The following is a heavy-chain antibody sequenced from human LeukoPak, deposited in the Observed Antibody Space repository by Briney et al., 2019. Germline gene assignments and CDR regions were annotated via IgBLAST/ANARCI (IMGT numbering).Heavy chain of an antibody. CDR3: TRVRDGYNQRYFDY. CDR1: GFTVSSNY. D-gene: IGHD5-24*01. CDR2: IYSGGST. Sequence: GGSLRLSCAASGFTVSSNYMSWVRQAPGKGLEWVSVIYSGGSTYYADSVKGRFTISRDNSKNTLYLQMNSLRAEDTAMYYCTRVRDGYNQRYFDYWGQGTLVTVSS. J-gene: IGHJ4*02. V-gene: IGHV3-53*01.